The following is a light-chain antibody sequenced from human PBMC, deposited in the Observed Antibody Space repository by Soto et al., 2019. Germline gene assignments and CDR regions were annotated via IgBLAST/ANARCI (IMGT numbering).Light chain of an antibody. V-gene: IGKV2-28*01. J-gene: IGKJ1*01. CDR2: LGS. Sequence: DIVMTHSPLSLPVTPGGPASSSCRSSQILLHSNGYNYLDWYLQKPGQSPQLLIYLGSNRSSGVPDRFSGSGSGTDFTLKISRVEAEDVGVYYCMKALQTPWKFGQGNTGAIK. CDR1: QILLHSNGYNY. CDR3: MKALQTPWK.